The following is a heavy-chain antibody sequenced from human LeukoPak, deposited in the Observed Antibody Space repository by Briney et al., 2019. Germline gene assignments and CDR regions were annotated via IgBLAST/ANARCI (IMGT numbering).Heavy chain of an antibody. CDR2: IYYSGST. CDR1: GGSISSSSYY. V-gene: IGHV4-39*01. D-gene: IGHD1-26*01. CDR3: ARHAGGATGPYDWFDP. J-gene: IGHJ5*02. Sequence: SETLSLTCTVSGGSISSSSYYWGWIRRPPGKGLEWIGSIYYSGSTYYNPSLKSRVTISVDTSKNQFSLKLSSVTAADTAVYYCARHAGGATGPYDWFDPWGQGTLVTVSS.